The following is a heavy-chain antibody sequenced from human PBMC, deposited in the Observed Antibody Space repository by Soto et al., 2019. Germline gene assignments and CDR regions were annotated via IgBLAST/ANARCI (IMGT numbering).Heavy chain of an antibody. Sequence: ESGGGVVQPGRSLRLSCAASGFTFSSYGMHWVRQAPGKGLEWVAVISYDGSNKYYADSVKGRFTISRDNSKNTLYLQMNSLRAEDTAVYYCAKEVRDTAMAPFDYWGQGTLVTVSS. CDR1: GFTFSSYG. V-gene: IGHV3-30*18. J-gene: IGHJ4*02. CDR3: AKEVRDTAMAPFDY. CDR2: ISYDGSNK. D-gene: IGHD5-18*01.